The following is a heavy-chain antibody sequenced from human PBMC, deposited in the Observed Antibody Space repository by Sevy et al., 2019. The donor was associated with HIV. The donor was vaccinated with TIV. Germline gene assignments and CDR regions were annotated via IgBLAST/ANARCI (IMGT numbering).Heavy chain of an antibody. Sequence: GGSLRLSCAAPGFTFSNYAMHWVRQGPGKGLDWVAVISYDGSNKYSADSVKGRFTISRDNSKNTLYLQINNLRTEDTAVYYCARDMLLVRGGNYYGMDVWGQGTTVTVSS. V-gene: IGHV3-30-3*01. J-gene: IGHJ6*02. D-gene: IGHD3-10*01. CDR3: ARDMLLVRGGNYYGMDV. CDR1: GFTFSNYA. CDR2: ISYDGSNK.